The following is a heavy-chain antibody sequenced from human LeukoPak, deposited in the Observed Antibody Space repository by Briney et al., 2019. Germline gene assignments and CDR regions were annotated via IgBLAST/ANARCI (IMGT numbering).Heavy chain of an antibody. J-gene: IGHJ6*02. CDR2: INHSGST. V-gene: IGHV4-34*01. CDR1: GGSFSGYY. CDR3: ARDRRTMITFGGVIVPSDV. Sequence: PSETLSLTCAVYGGSFSGYYWSWIRQPPGKGLEWIGEINHSGSTNYNPSLKSRVTISVDTSKNQFSLKLSSVTAADTAVYYCARDRRTMITFGGVIVPSDVWGQGTTVTVSS. D-gene: IGHD3-16*02.